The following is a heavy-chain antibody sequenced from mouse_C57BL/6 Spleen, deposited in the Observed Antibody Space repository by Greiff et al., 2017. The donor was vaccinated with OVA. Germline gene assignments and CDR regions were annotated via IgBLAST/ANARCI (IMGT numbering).Heavy chain of an antibody. CDR3: ARDDSNYGYFDV. D-gene: IGHD2-5*01. J-gene: IGHJ1*03. CDR1: GFTFSSYG. V-gene: IGHV5-6*01. CDR2: LSSGGSYT. Sequence: EVQLQESGGDLVKPGGSLKLSCAASGFTFSSYGMSWVRQTPDKRLEWVATLSSGGSYTYYPDSVKGRFTISRDNAKNTLYLQMSSLKSEDTAMYYCARDDSNYGYFDVWGTGTTVTVSS.